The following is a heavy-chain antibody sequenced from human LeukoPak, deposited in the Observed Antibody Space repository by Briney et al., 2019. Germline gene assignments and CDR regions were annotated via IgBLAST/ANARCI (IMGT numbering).Heavy chain of an antibody. V-gene: IGHV1-18*01. CDR3: ARDVVPYGSGSYSDY. CDR2: ISAYNGNT. D-gene: IGHD3-10*01. Sequence: GASVKVSCKASGYTLTSYGISWVRQAPGQGLEWMGWISAYNGNTNYAQKLQGRVTMTTDTSTSTAYMELRSLRSDDTAVYYCARDVVPYGSGSYSDYWGQGTLVTVSS. CDR1: GYTLTSYG. J-gene: IGHJ4*02.